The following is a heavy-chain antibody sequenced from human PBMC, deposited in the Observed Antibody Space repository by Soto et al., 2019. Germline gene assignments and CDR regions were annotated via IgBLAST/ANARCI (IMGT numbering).Heavy chain of an antibody. CDR2: IYHSGST. Sequence: SETLSLTCAVSGYSISSGYYWGWIRQPPGKGVEWIGSIYHSGSTYYNPSLKSRVTISVDTSKNQFSLKLSSVTAADTAVYYCARDKGIAAADLDYWGQGTLVTVSS. D-gene: IGHD6-13*01. CDR3: ARDKGIAAADLDY. V-gene: IGHV4-38-2*02. J-gene: IGHJ4*02. CDR1: GYSISSGYY.